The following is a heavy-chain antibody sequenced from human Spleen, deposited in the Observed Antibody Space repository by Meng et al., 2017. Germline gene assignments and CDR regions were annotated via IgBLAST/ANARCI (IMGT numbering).Heavy chain of an antibody. J-gene: IGHJ6*02. CDR2: IGTSGSDK. CDR1: GFTFSSFE. Sequence: LSLTCAASGFTFSSFEMDWVCQAPGKGLECLSYIGTSGSDKYYAESVKGRFTISRDNARNSLYLQMNSLRVEDTAVYYCAKDGRDPYHYALDVWGQGAMVTVSS. D-gene: IGHD1-26*01. V-gene: IGHV3-48*03. CDR3: AKDGRDPYHYALDV.